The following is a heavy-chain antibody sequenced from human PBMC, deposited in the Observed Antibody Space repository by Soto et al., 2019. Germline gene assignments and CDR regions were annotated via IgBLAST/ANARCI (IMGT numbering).Heavy chain of an antibody. CDR1: GFIFNNYA. CDR3: AREVVAWQYFDY. D-gene: IGHD2-15*01. CDR2: ISFDGTKE. J-gene: IGHJ4*02. V-gene: IGHV3-30-3*01. Sequence: QVQLVESGGGVVQPGTSLRLSCAASGFIFNNYALYWVRQAPGKGLEWVASISFDGTKENYADSVKGRCSISRDKSNNTLYLEMNSLRGEDTAVYYCAREVVAWQYFDYWGQGTLVTVSS.